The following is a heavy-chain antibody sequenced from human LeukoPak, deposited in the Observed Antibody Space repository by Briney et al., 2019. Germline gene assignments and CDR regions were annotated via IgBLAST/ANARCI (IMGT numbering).Heavy chain of an antibody. CDR2: IWYDGSNK. J-gene: IGHJ6*02. CDR3: ARDPYYYGMDV. CDR1: GFTFSSYG. V-gene: IGHV3-33*01. Sequence: PGRSLRLSCAASGFTFSSYGMHWVRQAPGKGLEWVAVIWYDGSNKYYADSVKGRFTISRDNSKNTLYLQMNSLRAEDTAVYYCARDPYYYGMDVWGQGTTVTVSS.